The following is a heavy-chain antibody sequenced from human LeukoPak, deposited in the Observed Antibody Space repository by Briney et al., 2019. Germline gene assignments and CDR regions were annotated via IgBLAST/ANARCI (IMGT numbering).Heavy chain of an antibody. Sequence: PSETLSLTCTVSSGSISSYYWSWVRQPPGKGLEWIGYIYYSGSTNYNPSLKSRVTISVDASKNQFSLKLSSVTAADTAVYYCARGGSYYDYWGQGTLVTLSS. D-gene: IGHD1-26*01. V-gene: IGHV4-59*01. CDR2: IYYSGST. CDR1: SGSISSYY. J-gene: IGHJ4*02. CDR3: ARGGSYYDY.